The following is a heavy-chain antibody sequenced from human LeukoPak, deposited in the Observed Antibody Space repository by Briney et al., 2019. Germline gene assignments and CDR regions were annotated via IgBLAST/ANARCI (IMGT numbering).Heavy chain of an antibody. CDR3: AKSSRGYSYGWDY. CDR1: GFTFSSYA. D-gene: IGHD5-18*01. CDR2: ISGSGGST. Sequence: GGSLRLSCAASGFTFSSYAMSWVRQAPGKGLEWVSAISGSGGSTYYADSVKGRFTISRDNSKNTLYLQRNSLRAEDTAVYYCAKSSRGYSYGWDYWGQGTLVTVSS. J-gene: IGHJ4*02. V-gene: IGHV3-23*01.